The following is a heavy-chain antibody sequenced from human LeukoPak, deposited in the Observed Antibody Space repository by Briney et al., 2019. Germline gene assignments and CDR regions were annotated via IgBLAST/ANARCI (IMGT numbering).Heavy chain of an antibody. D-gene: IGHD1-26*01. Sequence: PSETLSLTCTVSGGSISSYYWSWIRQPPGKGLEWIGYIYYSGSTNYNPSLKSRVTISVDTSKNQFSLKLSSVTAADTAVYYCARYSGSYYRTRKGFDYWGQGTLVTVSS. J-gene: IGHJ4*02. CDR3: ARYSGSYYRTRKGFDY. CDR1: GGSISSYY. CDR2: IYYSGST. V-gene: IGHV4-59*01.